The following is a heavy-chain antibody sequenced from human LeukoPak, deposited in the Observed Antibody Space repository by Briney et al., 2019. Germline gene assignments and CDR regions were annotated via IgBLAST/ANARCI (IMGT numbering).Heavy chain of an antibody. Sequence: ASVKVSCKASGYTFTSYAMNWVRQAPGQGLEWMGWINTNTGNPTYAQGFTGRFVFSLDTSVSTAYLQISSLKAEDTAVYYCARASGITKVRGVIITPPFDYWGQGTLVTVSS. V-gene: IGHV7-4-1*02. D-gene: IGHD3-10*01. CDR3: ARASGITKVRGVIITPPFDY. CDR1: GYTFTSYA. J-gene: IGHJ4*02. CDR2: INTNTGNP.